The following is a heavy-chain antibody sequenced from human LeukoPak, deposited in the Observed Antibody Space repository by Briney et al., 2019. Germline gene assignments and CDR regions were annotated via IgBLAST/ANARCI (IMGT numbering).Heavy chain of an antibody. D-gene: IGHD6-13*01. CDR1: GYSISSGYY. J-gene: IGHJ4*02. V-gene: IGHV4-38-2*01. CDR3: ARGSIAARD. CDR2: IYHSGST. Sequence: SETLSLTCAVSGYSISSGYYWGWIRQPPGKGLEWIGSIYHSGSTYYNPSLKSRVTISVDTSENQFSLKLSSVTAADTAVYYCARGSIAARDWGQGTLVTVSS.